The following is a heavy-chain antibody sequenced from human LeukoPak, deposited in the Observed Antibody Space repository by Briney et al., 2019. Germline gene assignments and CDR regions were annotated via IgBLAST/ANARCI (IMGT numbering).Heavy chain of an antibody. V-gene: IGHV4-59*08. CDR1: GGSISSYY. CDR2: IYYSGST. J-gene: IGHJ4*02. CDR3: ARHRRTYYDILTGYYKPYFDY. D-gene: IGHD3-9*01. Sequence: SETLSLTCTVPGGSISSYYWSWIRQPPGKGLEWIGYIYYSGSTNYNPSLKSRVTISVDTSKNQFSLKLSSVTAADTAVYYCARHRRTYYDILTGYYKPYFDYWGQGTLVTVSS.